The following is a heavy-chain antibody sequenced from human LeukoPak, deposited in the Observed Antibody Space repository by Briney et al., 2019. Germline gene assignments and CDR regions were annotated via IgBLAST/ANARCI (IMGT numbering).Heavy chain of an antibody. CDR1: GYTFTSYY. D-gene: IGHD3-10*01. CDR3: ARDFRYYGSGSYLDY. Sequence: ASVKVSCKASGYTFTSYYMHWVRQAPGQGLEWMGIINPGGGSTSYAQKFQGRVTMTRDTSTSTVYMELSSLRSEDTAVYYCARDFRYYGSGSYLDYWGQGTLVTVSS. CDR2: INPGGGST. V-gene: IGHV1-46*01. J-gene: IGHJ4*02.